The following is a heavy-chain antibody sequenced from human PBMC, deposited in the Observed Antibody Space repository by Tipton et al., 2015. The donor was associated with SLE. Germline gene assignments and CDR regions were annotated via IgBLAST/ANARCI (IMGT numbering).Heavy chain of an antibody. V-gene: IGHV4-34*01. CDR2: INHSGST. J-gene: IGHJ6*02. CDR1: GGSFSGYS. Sequence: TLSLTCAVYGGSFSGYSWSWIRQPPGKGLEWIGEINHSGSTNYNPSLKSRVTISLDTSKNQFSLKLTSVTTADTAVYHCARDISGYSGSRFYSYSAMDVWGQGTPVSVSS. CDR3: ARDISGYSGSRFYSYSAMDV. D-gene: IGHD6-13*01.